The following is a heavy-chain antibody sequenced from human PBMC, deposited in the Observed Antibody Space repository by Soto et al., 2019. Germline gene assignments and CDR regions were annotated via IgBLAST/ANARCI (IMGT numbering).Heavy chain of an antibody. D-gene: IGHD6-19*01. CDR1: GVSISSNYY. CDR2: ISHIGSV. CDR3: VRSFGWYAIDY. Sequence: QVLLQESGPGLVQPSGTLSLSCAVSGVSISSNYYWGWVRQPPGKGLEWLGDISHIGSVNYSLSLMSRVTISMDRCENQFSLKLNSVTAADTAVYYCVRSFGWYAIDYWGQGTLVIVSS. J-gene: IGHJ4*02. V-gene: IGHV4-4*02.